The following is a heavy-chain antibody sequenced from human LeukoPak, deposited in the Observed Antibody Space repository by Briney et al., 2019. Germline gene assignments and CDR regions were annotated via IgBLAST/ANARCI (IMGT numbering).Heavy chain of an antibody. Sequence: GGSLRLSCAAAGFTFSSNWMSWVRQAPGKWLEWEDNIKQDGSEKYYVDSVKGRFTISRDNAKNSLYLQMNSLRAEDTAVYYCARMGSSSWYYFDYWGQGTLVTVSS. CDR3: ARMGSSSWYYFDY. J-gene: IGHJ4*02. V-gene: IGHV3-7*01. CDR2: IKQDGSEK. D-gene: IGHD6-13*01. CDR1: GFTFSSNW.